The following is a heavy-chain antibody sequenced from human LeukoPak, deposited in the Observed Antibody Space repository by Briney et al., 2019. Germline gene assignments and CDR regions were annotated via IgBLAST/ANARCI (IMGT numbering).Heavy chain of an antibody. D-gene: IGHD2-21*01. CDR2: TNPNSGGT. J-gene: IGHJ4*02. V-gene: IGHV1-2*02. Sequence: ASVKVSCKTSGYTFTGYYLHWVRQAPGQGLEWMGWTNPNSGGTDYAQKFQGRVTMTSDTSISTGYMDLSRLGSDDTAVYYCATELLVRGSPSDYWGQGTLVTVSS. CDR3: ATELLVRGSPSDY. CDR1: GYTFTGYY.